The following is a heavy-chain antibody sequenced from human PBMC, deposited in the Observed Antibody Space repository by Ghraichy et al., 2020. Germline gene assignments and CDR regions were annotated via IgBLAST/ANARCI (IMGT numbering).Heavy chain of an antibody. Sequence: GGSLRLSCVGSGFTFSSYNMNWVRQSPGKGLEWVSYISSGIKAIFYADSVKGRFTISRDNAQNSLYLQMNGLRDEDTAVYYCARASTVVRFYYYDGMDVWGPGTTVTVSS. V-gene: IGHV3-48*02. D-gene: IGHD4-23*01. J-gene: IGHJ6*02. CDR3: ARASTVVRFYYYDGMDV. CDR2: ISSGIKAI. CDR1: GFTFSSYN.